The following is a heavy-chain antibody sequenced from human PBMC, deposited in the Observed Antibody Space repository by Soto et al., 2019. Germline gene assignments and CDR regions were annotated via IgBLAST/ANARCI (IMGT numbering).Heavy chain of an antibody. J-gene: IGHJ6*02. CDR2: TTPVFGTT. D-gene: IGHD2-15*01. Sequence: GASVKVSFKASRGTFRNYGIGWVRQAPGQGLEWMGGTTPVFGTTNYAQKFQGRVTITADESTSTAYIEVSSLRSEDTAMFYCGRYCSGGSCHTLDYYGMDVWGQGTTVTVSS. V-gene: IGHV1-69*13. CDR3: GRYCSGGSCHTLDYYGMDV. CDR1: RGTFRNYG.